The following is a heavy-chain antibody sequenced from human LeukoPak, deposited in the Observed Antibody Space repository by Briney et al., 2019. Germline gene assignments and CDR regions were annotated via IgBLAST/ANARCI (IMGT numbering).Heavy chain of an antibody. CDR1: GFTFISYA. J-gene: IGHJ4*02. V-gene: IGHV3-30*04. CDR3: ARGMVRGVIILTPRPFDY. CDR2: RSYDGSNK. D-gene: IGHD3-10*01. Sequence: GGSLRLSCAASGFTFISYAMHWVRQAPGKGLEGVAVRSYDGSNKYYADSLKGRFTISRDNSKNTLYLQMNSLRAEDTAVYYCARGMVRGVIILTPRPFDYWGQGTLVTVSS.